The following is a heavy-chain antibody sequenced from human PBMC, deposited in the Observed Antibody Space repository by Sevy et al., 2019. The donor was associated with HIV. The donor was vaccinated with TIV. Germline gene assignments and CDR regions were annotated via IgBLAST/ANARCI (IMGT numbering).Heavy chain of an antibody. Sequence: ASVKVSCKVSGYTLSQLSMHWVRQAPGKGLEWMGRFDPEDGETIFAQKFQGRVTMTEDTFTDTAYMELSSLRYEDTAVYYCASAREYYEDNSGYLDYWGQGTLVTVSS. CDR2: FDPEDGET. CDR1: GYTLSQLS. V-gene: IGHV1-24*01. D-gene: IGHD3-22*01. CDR3: ASAREYYEDNSGYLDY. J-gene: IGHJ4*02.